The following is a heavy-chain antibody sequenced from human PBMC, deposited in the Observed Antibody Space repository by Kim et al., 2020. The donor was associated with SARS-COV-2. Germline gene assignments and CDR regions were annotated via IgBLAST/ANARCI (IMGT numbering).Heavy chain of an antibody. V-gene: IGHV3-53*01. Sequence: GGSPRLSCAASGFTVSSNYMSWVRQAPGKGLEWVSVIYSGGSTYYADSVKGRFTISRDNSKNTLYLQMNSLRAEDTAVYYCARWSSGSHRPYYYYGMDVWGQGTTVTVSS. CDR3: ARWSSGSHRPYYYYGMDV. CDR2: IYSGGST. D-gene: IGHD1-26*01. CDR1: GFTVSSNY. J-gene: IGHJ6*02.